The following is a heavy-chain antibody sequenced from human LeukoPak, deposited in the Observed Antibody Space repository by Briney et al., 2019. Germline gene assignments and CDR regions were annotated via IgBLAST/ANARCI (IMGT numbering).Heavy chain of an antibody. CDR3: ARGLQYSSSTFDY. CDR1: GGSISSSSYY. V-gene: IGHV4-39*07. D-gene: IGHD6-6*01. Sequence: SETLSLTCTASGGSISSSSYYWGWIRQPPGKGLEWIGSIYYSGSTYYNPSLKSRVTISVDTSKNQFSLKLSSVTAADTAVYYCARGLQYSSSTFDYWGQGTLVTVSS. CDR2: IYYSGST. J-gene: IGHJ4*02.